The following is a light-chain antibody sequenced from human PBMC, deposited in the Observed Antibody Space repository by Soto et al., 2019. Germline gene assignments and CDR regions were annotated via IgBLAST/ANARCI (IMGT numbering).Light chain of an antibody. CDR1: QSVRSSQ. Sequence: EIVLTQSPATLSLSPGERATLSCRASQSVRSSQFAWYQHKPGEAPRLLIYSTSTRATGSPDRCSGSRSGTDFSLSISRLEPEEFAVSYCQQYENWPPHTFGQGTKLEI. CDR3: QQYENWPPHT. V-gene: IGKV3-20*01. CDR2: STS. J-gene: IGKJ2*01.